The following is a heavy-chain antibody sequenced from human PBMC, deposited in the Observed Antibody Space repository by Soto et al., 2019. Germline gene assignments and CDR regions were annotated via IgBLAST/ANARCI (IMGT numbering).Heavy chain of an antibody. CDR3: ARAALPYYDILTGEPRRSTPQLDV. D-gene: IGHD3-9*01. J-gene: IGHJ6*02. CDR1: GGTYSSYA. Sequence: GASVKVSCKASGGTYSSYAISWVRQAPGQGLEWMGGIIPIFGTANYAQKFQGRVTITADESTSTAYMELSSLRSEDTAVYYCARAALPYYDILTGEPRRSTPQLDVWGQGTTFTVSS. V-gene: IGHV1-69*13. CDR2: IIPIFGTA.